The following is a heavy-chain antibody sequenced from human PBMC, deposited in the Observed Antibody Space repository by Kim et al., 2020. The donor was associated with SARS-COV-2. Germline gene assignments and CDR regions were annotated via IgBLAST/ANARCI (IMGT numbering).Heavy chain of an antibody. V-gene: IGHV4-39*01. CDR3: FRISTTDYGGNSYLDY. CDR1: GGSISSSGYY. Sequence: SETLSLTCAVFGGSISSSGYYWGWIRQSPGKGLEWIGSISYSGATYYNPSVGGRVSIFVDTSKNQFSLILSYVTDTAVFYCFRISTTDYGGNSYLDYWGQGTLVTVSS. CDR2: ISYSGAT. J-gene: IGHJ4*02. D-gene: IGHD4-17*01.